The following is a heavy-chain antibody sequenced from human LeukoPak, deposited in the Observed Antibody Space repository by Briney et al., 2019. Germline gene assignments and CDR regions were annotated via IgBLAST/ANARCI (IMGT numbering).Heavy chain of an antibody. CDR3: TAGLPFDY. CDR1: GFIFTKAW. Sequence: GGSLRLSCAGSGFIFTKAWMSWVRLAPGKGLEWVGRIKSTAEGGATDYAAPVKGRFTISRDDSKTTAYLQMNGLKNDDSGIYYCTAGLPFDYWGQGTLVTVSS. CDR2: IKSTAEGGAT. J-gene: IGHJ4*02. V-gene: IGHV3-15*01.